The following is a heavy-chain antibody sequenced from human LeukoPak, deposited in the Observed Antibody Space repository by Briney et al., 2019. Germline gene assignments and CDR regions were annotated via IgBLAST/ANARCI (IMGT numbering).Heavy chain of an antibody. CDR3: ARLTASVDTAMVYYFDY. CDR2: IYPGDSDT. D-gene: IGHD5-18*01. J-gene: IGHJ4*02. CDR1: GYSFTSYW. V-gene: IGHV5-51*01. Sequence: GESLKISCKGSGYSFTSYWIGWVRQMPGKGLEWMAIIYPGDSDTRYSPSFQGQVTISADKSISTAYLQWSSLKASDTAMYYCARLTASVDTAMVYYFDYWGQGTLVTVSS.